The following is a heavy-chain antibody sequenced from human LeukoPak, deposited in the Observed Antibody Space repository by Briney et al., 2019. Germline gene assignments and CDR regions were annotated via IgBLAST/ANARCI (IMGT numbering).Heavy chain of an antibody. D-gene: IGHD3-3*01. J-gene: IGHJ4*02. V-gene: IGHV3-30-3*01. CDR3: ARAPFTIFGVLLGYFDY. CDR2: ISYDGSNK. Sequence: GRSLRLSWAASGFTFSSYAMHWVRQAPGKGLERVAVISYDGSNKYYADSVEGRFTISRDNSKNTLYLQMNSLRAEDTAVYYCARAPFTIFGVLLGYFDYWGQGTLVTVSS. CDR1: GFTFSSYA.